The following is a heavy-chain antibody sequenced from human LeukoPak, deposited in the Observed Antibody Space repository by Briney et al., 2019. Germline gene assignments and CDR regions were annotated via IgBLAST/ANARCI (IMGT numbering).Heavy chain of an antibody. J-gene: IGHJ6*03. V-gene: IGHV3-30*18. CDR1: GFTFSSYG. Sequence: GRSLRLSCAASGFTFSSYGMHWVRQAPGKGLEWVAVISYDGSNKYYADSVKGRFTISRDNSKNTLYLQMNSLRAEDTAVYYCAKEYSSSWYYYYYYMDVWGKGTTVTVSS. D-gene: IGHD6-13*01. CDR3: AKEYSSSWYYYYYYMDV. CDR2: ISYDGSNK.